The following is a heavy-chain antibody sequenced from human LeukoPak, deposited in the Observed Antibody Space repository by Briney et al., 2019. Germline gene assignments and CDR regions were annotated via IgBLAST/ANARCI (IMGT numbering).Heavy chain of an antibody. CDR3: ARAVVMVRGGSGYFDL. Sequence: GGSLRLSCAASGFTFSSYGMHWVRQAPGKGLEWVAVIPYDGSNKYYADSVKGRFTISRDNSKNTLYLQMNSLRAEDTAVYYCARAVVMVRGGSGYFDLWGRGTLVAVSS. CDR1: GFTFSSYG. D-gene: IGHD3-10*01. CDR2: IPYDGSNK. V-gene: IGHV3-30*03. J-gene: IGHJ2*01.